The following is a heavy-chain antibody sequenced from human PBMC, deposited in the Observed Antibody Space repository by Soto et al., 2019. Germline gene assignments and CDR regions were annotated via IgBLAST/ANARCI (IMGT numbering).Heavy chain of an antibody. CDR1: GFTFSSYA. Sequence: GGSLRLSCAASGFTFSSYAMSWVRQAPGKGLEWVSAISGSGGSTYYADSVKGRFTISRDNSKNTLYLQMNSLRAEDTAVYYCAKYSTHHRLTNQQYCSSTSCYAAEVSPFDPWGQGTLVTVSS. D-gene: IGHD2-2*01. J-gene: IGHJ5*02. V-gene: IGHV3-23*01. CDR3: AKYSTHHRLTNQQYCSSTSCYAAEVSPFDP. CDR2: ISGSGGST.